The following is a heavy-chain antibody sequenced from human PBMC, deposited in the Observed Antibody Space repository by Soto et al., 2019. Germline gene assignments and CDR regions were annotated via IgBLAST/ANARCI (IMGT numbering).Heavy chain of an antibody. J-gene: IGHJ6*02. Sequence: SVKVSCKASGGTFSSYAISWVRQAPGQGLEWMGGIIPIFGTANYAQKFQGRVTITADKSTSTAYMELSSLRSEDTAVYYCASRTTSYYGMDVWGQGTTVTVSS. CDR3: ASRTTSYYGMDV. CDR1: GGTFSSYA. CDR2: IIPIFGTA. V-gene: IGHV1-69*06.